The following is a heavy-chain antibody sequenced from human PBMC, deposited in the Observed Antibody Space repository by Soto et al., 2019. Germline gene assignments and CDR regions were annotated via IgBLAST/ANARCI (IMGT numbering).Heavy chain of an antibody. J-gene: IGHJ4*02. Sequence: GGSLRLSCAASGFTFSSYGMHWVRQAPGKGLEWVAVISYDGSNKYYADSVKGRFTISRDNSKNTLYLQMNSLRAEGTAVYYCAKGQYSSSSGYFDYWGQGTLVTVSS. V-gene: IGHV3-30*18. D-gene: IGHD6-6*01. CDR2: ISYDGSNK. CDR3: AKGQYSSSSGYFDY. CDR1: GFTFSSYG.